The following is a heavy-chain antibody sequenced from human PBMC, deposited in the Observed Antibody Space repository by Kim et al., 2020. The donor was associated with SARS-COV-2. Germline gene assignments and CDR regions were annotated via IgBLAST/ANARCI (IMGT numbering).Heavy chain of an antibody. CDR3: ARWGKRETKPYFDY. Sequence: SETLSLTCAVYGGSFSGYYWSWIRQPPGKGLEWIGEINHSGSTNYNPSLKSRVTISVDTSKNQFSLKLSSVTAADTAVYYCARWGKRETKPYFDYWGQGTLVTVSS. V-gene: IGHV4-34*01. CDR1: GGSFSGYY. CDR2: INHSGST. D-gene: IGHD1-1*01. J-gene: IGHJ4*02.